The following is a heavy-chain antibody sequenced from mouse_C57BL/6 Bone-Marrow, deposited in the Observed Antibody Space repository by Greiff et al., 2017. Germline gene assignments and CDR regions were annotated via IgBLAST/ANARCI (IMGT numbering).Heavy chain of an antibody. CDR2: IYHGSGST. J-gene: IGHJ1*03. D-gene: IGHD2-5*01. Sequence: QVQLQQPGAELVRPGASVKMSCKASGYTFTSYWITWVKQRPGQGLEWIGDIYHGSGSTNYNEKFKSKATLTVDTSSSTAYMQLSSLTSEDSAVYYCARPYDSNYWYFDVWGTGTTVTVSS. CDR3: ARPYDSNYWYFDV. V-gene: IGHV1-55*01. CDR1: GYTFTSYW.